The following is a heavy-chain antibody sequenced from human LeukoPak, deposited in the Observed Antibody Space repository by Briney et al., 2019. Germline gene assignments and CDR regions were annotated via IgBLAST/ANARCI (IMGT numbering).Heavy chain of an antibody. D-gene: IGHD3-10*01. J-gene: IGHJ4*02. CDR2: ISSSSNYI. V-gene: IGHV3-21*01. Sequence: GGSLRLSCAASGFTFSYYSMNWVRQAPGKGLEWVSSISSSSNYIYYADSVKGRFTISRDNAKNSLSLQMNNLRVEDTAVYYCARAGSHWHYVYWGQGTVVTVSS. CDR1: GFTFSYYS. CDR3: ARAGSHWHYVY.